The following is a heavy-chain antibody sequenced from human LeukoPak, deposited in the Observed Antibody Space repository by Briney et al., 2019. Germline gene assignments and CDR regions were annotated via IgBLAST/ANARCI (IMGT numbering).Heavy chain of an antibody. V-gene: IGHV4-38-2*01. D-gene: IGHD3-9*01. CDR1: GNSIGSGYY. CDR2: AYHSGSI. CDR3: ARPAGGLRYFDWLSYYYMDV. J-gene: IGHJ6*03. Sequence: SETLSLTCSVTGNSIGSGYYWGWIRQPPGKRLEWIGSAYHSGSIYYNPSLKSRVTISVDTSKNQFSLKLSSVTAADTAVYYCARPAGGLRYFDWLSYYYMDVWGKGTTVTVSS.